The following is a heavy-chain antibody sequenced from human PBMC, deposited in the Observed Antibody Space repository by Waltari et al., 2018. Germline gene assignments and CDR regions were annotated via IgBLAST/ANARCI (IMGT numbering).Heavy chain of an antibody. CDR2: INHSGST. D-gene: IGHD4-17*01. Sequence: QVQLQQWGAGLLKPSETLSLTCPVYGGSFSGYSWSWIRQPPGKGLEWIGEINHSGSTNYNPSLKSRVTISVDTSKNQFSLKLSSVTAADTAVYYCARGSRKTTVYFQHWGQGTLVTVSS. CDR3: ARGSRKTTVYFQH. V-gene: IGHV4-34*01. J-gene: IGHJ1*01. CDR1: GGSFSGYS.